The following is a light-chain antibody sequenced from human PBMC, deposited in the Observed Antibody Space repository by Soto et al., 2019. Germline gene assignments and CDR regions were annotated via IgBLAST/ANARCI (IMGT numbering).Light chain of an antibody. CDR2: GAS. Sequence: EILLTQSPGSLSLSPGERATLSCRASQSVSSTYLAWYQQKPGRAPRLLIYGASSRATGIPSRFSGSGSGTDFTLTITRLEPEDFAVCYCQQYDSPLGWSFGQGTKVEI. J-gene: IGKJ1*01. CDR3: QQYDSPLGWS. CDR1: QSVSSTY. V-gene: IGKV3-20*01.